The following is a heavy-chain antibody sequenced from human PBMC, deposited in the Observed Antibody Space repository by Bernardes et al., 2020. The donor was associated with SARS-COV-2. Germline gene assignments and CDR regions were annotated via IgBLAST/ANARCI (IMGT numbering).Heavy chain of an antibody. Sequence: SVPTLVKPTQTLTLTCTFSGFSLSTSGVGVGWIRQPPGKALEWLALIYWDDDKRYSPSLKSRLTITKDTSKNQVVLTMTNMDPVDTATYYCAHSPKYYYDSSGYFLARTMDWFDPWGQGTLVTVSS. D-gene: IGHD3-22*01. V-gene: IGHV2-5*02. CDR2: IYWDDDK. CDR1: GFSLSTSGVG. J-gene: IGHJ5*02. CDR3: AHSPKYYYDSSGYFLARTMDWFDP.